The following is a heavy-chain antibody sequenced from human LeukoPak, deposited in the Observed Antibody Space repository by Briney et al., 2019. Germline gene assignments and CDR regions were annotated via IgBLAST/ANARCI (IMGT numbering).Heavy chain of an antibody. Sequence: GRSLRLSCAASGFTFNTYSMNWVRHAPGKGLEWVSFISSSSSDIYYPDSLKGRCTLSRDNARNSLYLQMNSLRAEDTAVYYCARGHSSGCYYFDSWGQGTLVTVSS. CDR2: ISSSSSDI. CDR3: ARGHSSGCYYFDS. D-gene: IGHD6-19*01. V-gene: IGHV3-21*01. J-gene: IGHJ4*02. CDR1: GFTFNTYS.